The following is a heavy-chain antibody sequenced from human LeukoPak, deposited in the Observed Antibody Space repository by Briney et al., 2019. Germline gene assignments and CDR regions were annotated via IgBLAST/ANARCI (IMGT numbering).Heavy chain of an antibody. D-gene: IGHD3-10*01. CDR3: AKGFYGSRYWYFDR. Sequence: GGSLRLSCAASGFTFSSYGMSWVRQAPGKGLEWVSAISDSGGSTYYADSVKGRFTISRDNSKNTLYLQMNSLRAEDTAVYYCAKGFYGSRYWYFDRWGRGTPVTVSS. J-gene: IGHJ2*01. CDR1: GFTFSSYG. CDR2: ISDSGGST. V-gene: IGHV3-23*01.